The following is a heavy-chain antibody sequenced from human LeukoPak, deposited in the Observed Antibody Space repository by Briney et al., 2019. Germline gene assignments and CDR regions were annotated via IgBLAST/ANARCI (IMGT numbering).Heavy chain of an antibody. V-gene: IGHV1-18*01. Sequence: ASVKVSCKASGYTFTSYGISWVRQAPGQGLEWMGWISAYNGITNYAQKLQGRVTMTTDTSTSTAYMELRSLRSDDTAVYYCARDQTPVYGSGSYIGDYWGQGTLVTVSS. J-gene: IGHJ4*02. CDR1: GYTFTSYG. CDR2: ISAYNGIT. CDR3: ARDQTPVYGSGSYIGDY. D-gene: IGHD3-10*01.